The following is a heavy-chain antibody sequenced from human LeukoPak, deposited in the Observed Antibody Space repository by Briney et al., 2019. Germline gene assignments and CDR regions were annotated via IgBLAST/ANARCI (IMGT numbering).Heavy chain of an antibody. J-gene: IGHJ4*02. CDR3: AREEDIVATMGYFDY. CDR1: GGSISSYY. CDR2: IHPSGST. Sequence: SETLSLTCTVSGGSISSYYWSWIRQPAGQGLEWIGRIHPSGSTNYNPSLKSRVTLSVDTSKNQFSLKLSSVTAADTAVYFCAREEDIVATMGYFDYWGQGTLVTVSS. D-gene: IGHD5-12*01. V-gene: IGHV4-4*07.